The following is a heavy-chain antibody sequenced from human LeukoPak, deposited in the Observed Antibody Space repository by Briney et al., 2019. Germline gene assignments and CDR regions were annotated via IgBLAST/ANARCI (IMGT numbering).Heavy chain of an antibody. CDR3: ARAYTPYYYYYYGMDV. CDR2: ISYDGSNK. Sequence: GGSLRLSCAASGFTFSSYAMLWVRQAPGKGLEWVAVISYDGSNKYYADSVKGRFTISRDNSKNTLYLQMNSLRAEDTAVYYCARAYTPYYYYYYGMDVWGQGTTVTVSS. D-gene: IGHD1-1*01. V-gene: IGHV3-30-3*01. J-gene: IGHJ6*02. CDR1: GFTFSSYA.